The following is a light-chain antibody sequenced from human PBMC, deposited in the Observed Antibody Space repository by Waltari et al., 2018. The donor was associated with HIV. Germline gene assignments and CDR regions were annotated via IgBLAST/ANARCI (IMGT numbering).Light chain of an antibody. CDR1: SSDVGAYNS. V-gene: IGLV2-14*03. CDR2: DVS. Sequence: LTQPASVSGSPGQSITISCTGTSSDVGAYNSVSWYQHHPGKAPKLVIFDVSERPTGISNRFSGSKSGNAASLTISGLQAEDEPDFYCTSYINNGALVFGGGTKLTVL. J-gene: IGLJ2*01. CDR3: TSYINNGALV.